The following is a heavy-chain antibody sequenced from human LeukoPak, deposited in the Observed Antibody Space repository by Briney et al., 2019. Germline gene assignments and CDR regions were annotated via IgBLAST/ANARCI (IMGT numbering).Heavy chain of an antibody. Sequence: GGSLRLSCAASGFTFSSYGMYWVRQAPGKGLEWVAVISYDGSNKYYADSVKGRFTISRDNSKNTLYLQMNSLRAEDTAVYYCAKAAYCSGGSCWTVFDYWGQGTLVTVSS. D-gene: IGHD2-15*01. CDR3: AKAAYCSGGSCWTVFDY. CDR2: ISYDGSNK. CDR1: GFTFSSYG. J-gene: IGHJ4*02. V-gene: IGHV3-30*18.